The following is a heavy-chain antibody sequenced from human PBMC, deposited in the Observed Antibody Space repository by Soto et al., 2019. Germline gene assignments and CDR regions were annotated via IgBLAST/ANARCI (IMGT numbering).Heavy chain of an antibody. J-gene: IGHJ5*02. Sequence: SETLSLTCTVSGGSISSYYWSWIRQPPGKGLEWIGYIYYSGSTNYNPSLKSRVTISVDTSKNQFSLKLSSVTAADTAVYYCARHGATMVRGVIFWFDPWGQGTLVTISS. V-gene: IGHV4-59*08. CDR1: GGSISSYY. CDR3: ARHGATMVRGVIFWFDP. D-gene: IGHD3-10*01. CDR2: IYYSGST.